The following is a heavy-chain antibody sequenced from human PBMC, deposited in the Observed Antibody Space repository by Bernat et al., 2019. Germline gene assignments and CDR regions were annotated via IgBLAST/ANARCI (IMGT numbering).Heavy chain of an antibody. J-gene: IGHJ4*02. D-gene: IGHD1-26*01. CDR1: GFTFDDYA. CDR3: AKDIGGGRWELGNYFDY. Sequence: EVQLVESGGGLVQPGRSLRLSCAASGFTFDDYAMHWVRQAPGKGLEWVSGISWNSGSIGYADSVKGRVTISRDNDKNSLYLQMNSLRAEDTALYYCAKDIGGGRWELGNYFDYWGQGTLVTVSS. V-gene: IGHV3-9*01. CDR2: ISWNSGSI.